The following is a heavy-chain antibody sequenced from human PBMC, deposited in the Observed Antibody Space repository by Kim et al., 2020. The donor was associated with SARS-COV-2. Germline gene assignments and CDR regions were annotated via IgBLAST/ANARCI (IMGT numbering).Heavy chain of an antibody. CDR3: ARDPALSSSWYLRGFDY. CDR2: INSDGSST. J-gene: IGHJ4*02. D-gene: IGHD6-13*01. CDR1: GFTFSSYW. V-gene: IGHV3-74*01. Sequence: GGSLRLSCAASGFTFSSYWMHWVRQAPGKGLVWVSRINSDGSSTSYADSVKGRFTISRDNAKNTLYLQMNSLRAEDTAVYYCARDPALSSSWYLRGFDYWGQGTLVTVSS.